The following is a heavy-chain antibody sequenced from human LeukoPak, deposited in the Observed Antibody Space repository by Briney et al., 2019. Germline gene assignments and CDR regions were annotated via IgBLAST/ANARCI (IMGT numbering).Heavy chain of an antibody. J-gene: IGHJ4*02. CDR2: INSDGSTT. D-gene: IGHD7-27*01. CDR1: GFTFNNYW. V-gene: IGHV3-74*01. Sequence: GGSLRLSCAASGFTFNNYWMHWVRQAPGKGLVWVSRINSDGSTTNYVDSVKGRFTMSRDNAKNTLYLQMNSLRAEDTAVYYCARDGDWGSAYFDYWGQGTLVTVSS. CDR3: ARDGDWGSAYFDY.